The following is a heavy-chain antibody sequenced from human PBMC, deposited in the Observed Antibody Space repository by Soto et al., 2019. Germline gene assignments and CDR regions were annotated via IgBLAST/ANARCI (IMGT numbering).Heavy chain of an antibody. V-gene: IGHV1-69*13. Sequence: SVKVSCKASGGTFSSYAISWVRQAPGQGLEWMGGIIPIFGTANYAQKFQGRVTITADESTSTAYMELSSLRSEDTAVYYCARDQVVVTAIPGDPYYFYGMDVWGQGTSVPV. CDR2: IIPIFGTA. J-gene: IGHJ6*02. CDR1: GGTFSSYA. CDR3: ARDQVVVTAIPGDPYYFYGMDV. D-gene: IGHD2-21*02.